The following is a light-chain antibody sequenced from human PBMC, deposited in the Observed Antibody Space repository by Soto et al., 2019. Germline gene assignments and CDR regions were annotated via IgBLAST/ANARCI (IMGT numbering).Light chain of an antibody. CDR3: QVWGSSSDQYV. J-gene: IGLJ1*01. V-gene: IGLV3-21*01. Sequence: SYELTQPPSVSVAPGKTARITCGGTNIGSRSVHWYQQKPGQAPVLVIFYDSDRPSGIPERFSGSNSGNTATLTISRVEAGDEADYYCQVWGSSSDQYVFGTGTKLTVL. CDR2: YDS. CDR1: NIGSRS.